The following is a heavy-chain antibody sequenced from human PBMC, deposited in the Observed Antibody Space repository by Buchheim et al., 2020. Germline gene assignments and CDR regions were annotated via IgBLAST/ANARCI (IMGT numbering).Heavy chain of an antibody. CDR1: GFTFSSYA. V-gene: IGHV3-23*04. D-gene: IGHD6-19*01. Sequence: EVQLVESGGGLVQPGGSLRLSCAASGFTFSSYAMSCVRQAPGKGLEWVSAISDSGSNTYYADSVKGRFTFSRDNSKNPLYLQMNSLRAEDTAVYYCAKEVGTIGVAGPYFDYWGQGIL. CDR3: AKEVGTIGVAGPYFDY. J-gene: IGHJ4*02. CDR2: ISDSGSNT.